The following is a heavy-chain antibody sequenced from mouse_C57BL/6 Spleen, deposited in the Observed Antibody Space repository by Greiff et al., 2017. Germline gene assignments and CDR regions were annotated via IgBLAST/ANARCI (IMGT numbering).Heavy chain of an antibody. D-gene: IGHD1-1*01. Sequence: EVQGVESGGDLVKPGGSLKLSCAASGFTFSSYGMSWVRQTPDKRLEWVATISSGGSYTYYPDSVKGRFTISRDNAKNSLYLQMSSLKSEDTAMYYCARPIYYYGSSYDGYAMDYWGQGTSVTVSS. V-gene: IGHV5-6*01. J-gene: IGHJ4*01. CDR1: GFTFSSYG. CDR3: ARPIYYYGSSYDGYAMDY. CDR2: ISSGGSYT.